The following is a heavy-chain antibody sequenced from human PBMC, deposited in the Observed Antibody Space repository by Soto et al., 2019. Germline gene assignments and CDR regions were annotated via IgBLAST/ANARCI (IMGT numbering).Heavy chain of an antibody. CDR2: MGGANGDT. CDR3: AKDGVDHNSVWDPFDI. D-gene: IGHD2-15*01. CDR1: GFIFSDYA. Sequence: PGGSLRLSCAASGFIFSDYAMSWVRQAPGKGLEWVAGMGGANGDTYYAESVGGRFAIFRDNSKSTLFLQLNSLRAEDTAVYFCAKDGVDHNSVWDPFDIWGQGTLVTVSS. V-gene: IGHV3-23*01. J-gene: IGHJ3*02.